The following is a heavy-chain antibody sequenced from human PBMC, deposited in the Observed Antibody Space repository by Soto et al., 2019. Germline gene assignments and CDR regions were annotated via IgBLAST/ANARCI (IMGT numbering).Heavy chain of an antibody. CDR3: ARLGLTAVGRFDY. CDR1: GGSISNYY. V-gene: IGHV4-59*01. D-gene: IGHD2-21*02. J-gene: IGHJ4*02. Sequence: SETLSLTCIVSGGSISNYYWSWIRQPPGKGLEWIGYIYYSGSTNYNPSLKSRVTISLDTSKNQFSLNLSSVTAADTAVYYCARLGLTAVGRFDYWGQGNLVTLSS. CDR2: IYYSGST.